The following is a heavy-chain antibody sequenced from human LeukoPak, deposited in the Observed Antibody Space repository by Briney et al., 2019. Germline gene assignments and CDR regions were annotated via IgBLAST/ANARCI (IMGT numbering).Heavy chain of an antibody. CDR1: GGSISSGGYS. V-gene: IGHV4-30-2*01. CDR2: IYHSGST. Sequence: PSQTLSLTCAVSGGSISSGGYSWSWIRQPPGKGLEWIGYIYHSGSTYYNPSLKSRVTISVGRSKNQFSLKLSSVTAADTAVYYCARCIAAAGTEGDWFDPWGQGTLVTVSS. D-gene: IGHD6-13*01. J-gene: IGHJ5*02. CDR3: ARCIAAAGTEGDWFDP.